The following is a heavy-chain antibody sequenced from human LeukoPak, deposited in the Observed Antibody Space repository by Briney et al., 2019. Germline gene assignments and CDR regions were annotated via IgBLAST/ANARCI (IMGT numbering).Heavy chain of an antibody. CDR1: GYTFTVYY. V-gene: IGHV1-2*02. D-gene: IGHD3-22*01. Sequence: ASVTVSCKASGYTFTVYYMHWVRQAPGQGLEWMGWINPNSGGTNYAQKFQGRVTMTRDTSISTAYMELSRLRSDDTAVYYCARGPPNYYDSSGYYYVNLPFDIWGQGTMVTVSS. CDR3: ARGPPNYYDSSGYYYVNLPFDI. CDR2: INPNSGGT. J-gene: IGHJ3*02.